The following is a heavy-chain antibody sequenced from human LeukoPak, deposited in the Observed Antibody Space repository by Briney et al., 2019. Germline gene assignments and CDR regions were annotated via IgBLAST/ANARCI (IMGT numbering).Heavy chain of an antibody. CDR1: GYTFANDA. D-gene: IGHD2-2*01. Sequence: GSLRLSCTASGYTFANDAVGWVRQAPGKGLEWVGFIRSKVYAGTAQYAASVKGRFTISRDDSKSIAYLQMNSLKIEDTAVYYCTRGLSRAYYYNGMDVWGQGTTVTVSS. CDR3: TRGLSRAYYYNGMDV. J-gene: IGHJ6*02. CDR2: IRSKVYAGTA. V-gene: IGHV3-49*04.